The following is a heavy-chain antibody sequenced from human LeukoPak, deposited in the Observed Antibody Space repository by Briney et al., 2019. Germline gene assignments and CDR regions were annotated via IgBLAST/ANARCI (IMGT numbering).Heavy chain of an antibody. Sequence: ASVKVSCKASGYTFTSYGISWVRQAPGQGLERMGWISAYNGNTNYAQKLQGRVTMTTDTSTSTAYMELRSLRSDDTAVYYCARDRPALWFGDESLDYWGQGTLVTVSS. CDR3: ARDRPALWFGDESLDY. D-gene: IGHD3-10*01. J-gene: IGHJ4*02. V-gene: IGHV1-18*01. CDR2: ISAYNGNT. CDR1: GYTFTSYG.